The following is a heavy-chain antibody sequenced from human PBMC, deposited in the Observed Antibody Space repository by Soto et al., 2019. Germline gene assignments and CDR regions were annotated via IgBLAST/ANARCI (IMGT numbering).Heavy chain of an antibody. J-gene: IGHJ4*02. CDR2: IYYTGRT. D-gene: IGHD6-6*01. Sequence: SETLSLTCTVSGGSVNSDSYYWSWIRQPPGKGLEWIGYIYYTGRTNYNPSLKSRVTISLDTSRNQFSLKLNSVTAADTAVFYCAREYSNSPEAFDYWGQGALVTVSS. CDR1: GGSVNSDSYY. V-gene: IGHV4-61*01. CDR3: AREYSNSPEAFDY.